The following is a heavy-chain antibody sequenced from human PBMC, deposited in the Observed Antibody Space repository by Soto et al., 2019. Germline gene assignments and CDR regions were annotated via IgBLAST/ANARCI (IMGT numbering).Heavy chain of an antibody. Sequence: GGSLRLSCEASGFVFSTYSMNWVRQAPGKGLEWISYISSTSGTIYYADSVRGRFTIFRDNARNSLFLQMNGLRDDDTAVYYCANQKIRFSVAGTLYGLGVWGQGTTVTVSS. J-gene: IGHJ6*02. V-gene: IGHV3-48*02. CDR2: ISSTSGTI. CDR3: ANQKIRFSVAGTLYGLGV. CDR1: GFVFSTYS. D-gene: IGHD6-19*01.